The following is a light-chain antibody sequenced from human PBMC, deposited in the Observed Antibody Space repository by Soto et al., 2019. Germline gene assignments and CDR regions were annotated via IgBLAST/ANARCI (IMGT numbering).Light chain of an antibody. CDR3: SSYTTSATLV. V-gene: IGLV2-14*01. CDR1: SSDVGSYNS. CDR2: AVT. J-gene: IGLJ2*01. Sequence: QSALTQPASVSGYPGQSIAISCTGTSSDVGSYNSVSWYQQFPGKAPKLILYAVTNRPSGVSNRFSGSKSGNTASLTISGLQAEDEADYFCSSYTTSATLVFGVGTKVTVL.